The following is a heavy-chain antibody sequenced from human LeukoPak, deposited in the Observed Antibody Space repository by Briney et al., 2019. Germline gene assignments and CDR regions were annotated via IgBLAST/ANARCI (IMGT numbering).Heavy chain of an antibody. D-gene: IGHD6-13*01. V-gene: IGHV4-59*08. Sequence: PSETLSLTCTVSGGSISSYYWSWIRQPPGKGLEWIGYIYYSGSTNYNPSLKSRVTISVDTSKNQFSLKLSSVTAADTAVYYCARQGGSSSSWYLVDYYYYYMDVWGKGTTVTVSS. J-gene: IGHJ6*03. CDR3: ARQGGSSSSWYLVDYYYYYMDV. CDR1: GGSISSYY. CDR2: IYYSGST.